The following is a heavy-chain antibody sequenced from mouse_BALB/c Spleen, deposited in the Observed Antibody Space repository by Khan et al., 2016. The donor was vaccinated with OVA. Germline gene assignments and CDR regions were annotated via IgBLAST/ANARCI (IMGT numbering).Heavy chain of an antibody. J-gene: IGHJ3*01. V-gene: IGHV1-7*01. CDR3: VNHGSSSAWFTY. D-gene: IGHD1-1*01. CDR1: GYTFTNYW. Sequence: VQLQESGAELAKPGASVMSCKASGYTFTNYWMHWVKQRPGQGLEWIGYINPSTDYTEYNQKFKDKATLTADKSSSTAYMQLTSLTSEDSALYYCVNHGSSSAWFTYWGQGTLVTVSA. CDR2: INPSTDYT.